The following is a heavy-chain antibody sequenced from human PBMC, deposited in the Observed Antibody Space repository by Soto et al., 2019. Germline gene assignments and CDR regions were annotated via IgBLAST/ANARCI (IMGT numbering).Heavy chain of an antibody. CDR3: ARDTNDFWSGYPFDY. CDR2: ISSSSSYI. J-gene: IGHJ4*02. D-gene: IGHD3-3*01. CDR1: GFTFSSYS. V-gene: IGHV3-21*01. Sequence: GGSLRLSCAASGFTFSSYSMNWVRQAPGKGLEWVSSISSSSSYIYYADSVKGRFTISRDNAKNSLYLQMSSLRAEDTAVYYCARDTNDFWSGYPFDYWGQGTLVTVSS.